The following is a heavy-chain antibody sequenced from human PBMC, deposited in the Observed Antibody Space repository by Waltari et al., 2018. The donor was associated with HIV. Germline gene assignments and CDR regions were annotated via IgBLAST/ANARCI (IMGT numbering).Heavy chain of an antibody. D-gene: IGHD4-4*01. CDR2: VSGRTGTT. CDR1: GDSLSSDY. CDR3: ARRSTWPTYSAPFDY. V-gene: IGHV4-59*12. J-gene: IGHJ4*02. Sequence: QVQLQESGPGLVKSSETLSLTCAVSGDSLSSDYWSWVRLPPGKGLEWIGYVSGRTGTTSFNPSLKSRVAISMDTSKKEFSLKLNSVTAADTAVYYCARRSTWPTYSAPFDYWGRGVLVTVSS.